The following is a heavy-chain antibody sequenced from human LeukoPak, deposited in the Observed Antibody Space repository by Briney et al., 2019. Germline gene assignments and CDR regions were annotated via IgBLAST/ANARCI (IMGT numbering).Heavy chain of an antibody. Sequence: SETLSLTCTVSGGSISSSSYYWGWIRQPPGKGLEWIGSIYYSGSTYYNPSLKSRVTISVDTSKNQFSLKLSSVTAADTAVYYCERHGSYYDILTGFPPYGRGVDYWGQGTLVTVSS. CDR2: IYYSGST. CDR3: ERHGSYYDILTGFPPYGRGVDY. V-gene: IGHV4-39*01. J-gene: IGHJ4*02. CDR1: GGSISSSSYY. D-gene: IGHD3-9*01.